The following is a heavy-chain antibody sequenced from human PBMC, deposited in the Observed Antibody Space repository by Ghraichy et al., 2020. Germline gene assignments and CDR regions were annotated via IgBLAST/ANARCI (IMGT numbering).Heavy chain of an antibody. CDR2: IDYTGST. D-gene: IGHD1-26*01. J-gene: IGHJ6*02. Sequence: SETLSLTCAVSGGSISTYFWTWIRQPPGKGLEWIGNIDYTGSTNYNPSLKSRVTISVDTSKNHFSLKLSSVTTADTAMYYCASVPRSGTGDYYYYGMDGWGQGTTVTVSS. V-gene: IGHV4-59*01. CDR1: GGSISTYF. CDR3: ASVPRSGTGDYYYYGMDG.